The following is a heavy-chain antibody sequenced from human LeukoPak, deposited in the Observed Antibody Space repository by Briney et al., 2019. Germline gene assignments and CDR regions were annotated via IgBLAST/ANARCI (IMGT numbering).Heavy chain of an antibody. D-gene: IGHD3-3*01. CDR3: ARDRDGVSFDF. V-gene: IGHV3-53*01. J-gene: IGHJ4*02. CDR1: IFTVRRNF. Sequence: GGSLRLSCATSIFTVRRNFMSWVREAPGGGREWVANMYSGGNTDYAESVKGRFTISQDSSRNALYLQMNSLRVEDTALYYCARDRDGVSFDFWGRGTLVTVSS. CDR2: MYSGGNT.